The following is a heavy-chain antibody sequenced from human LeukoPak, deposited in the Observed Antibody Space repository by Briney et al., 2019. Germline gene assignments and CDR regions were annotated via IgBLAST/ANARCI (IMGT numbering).Heavy chain of an antibody. V-gene: IGHV4-38-2*02. CDR2: LYHSGTT. J-gene: IGHJ2*01. CDR3: ARVEVPRDINDWYFDL. Sequence: SETLSLTCTVSGYSIAHGFFWAWIRPPPGGGLEWIGSLYHSGTTYYNTSLKSRISTSVDTSKNQFSLKLRLVTAADTAVYYCARVEVPRDINDWYFDLWGRGTLVTVSS. D-gene: IGHD2-15*01. CDR1: GYSIAHGFF.